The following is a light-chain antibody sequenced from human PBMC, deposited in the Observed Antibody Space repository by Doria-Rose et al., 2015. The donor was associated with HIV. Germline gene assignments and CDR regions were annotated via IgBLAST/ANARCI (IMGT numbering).Light chain of an antibody. Sequence: EIVTTQSPGTLSLSPGERATLSCRASQSVSANYLAWYQQRPGQSPRLLIYGAYSRAADIPDRFSGSGSGTDFTLTISRLEPEDFAVYYCHQYASSRTFGQGTKVEIK. V-gene: IGKV3-20*01. CDR1: QSVSANY. CDR3: HQYASSRT. J-gene: IGKJ1*01. CDR2: GAY.